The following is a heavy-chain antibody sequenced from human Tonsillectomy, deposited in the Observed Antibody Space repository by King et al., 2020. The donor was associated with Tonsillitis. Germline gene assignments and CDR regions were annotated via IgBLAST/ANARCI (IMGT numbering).Heavy chain of an antibody. CDR2: ISYDGSKK. D-gene: IGHD3-22*01. CDR3: AKSMGQYQMYVDYYDSGALDS. V-gene: IGHV3-30*18. J-gene: IGHJ4*02. CDR1: GFTFDSYG. Sequence: VQLVESGGGVVQPGRALRLSCVGSGFTFDSYGMHWVRQTPGKGLEWVAVISYDGSKKFYADSVKGRFTISRDNSANTVFLQMNSLKPGDTAVYYCAKSMGQYQMYVDYYDSGALDSWGLGTQVTVSS.